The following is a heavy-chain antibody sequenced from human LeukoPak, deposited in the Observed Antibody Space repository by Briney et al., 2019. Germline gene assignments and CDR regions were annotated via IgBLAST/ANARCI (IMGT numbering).Heavy chain of an antibody. D-gene: IGHD5-12*01. V-gene: IGHV3-53*04. Sequence: GGSLRLSCAAPGFTACSNFMSWVRQAPGKGLEWVSVIYIGGSAYFADSVKGRFTISRHNSKNTVYLQMNSLRAEDTAVYYCGRGYSHIDYWGQGTLVTVSS. CDR1: GFTACSNF. CDR3: GRGYSHIDY. CDR2: IYIGGSA. J-gene: IGHJ4*02.